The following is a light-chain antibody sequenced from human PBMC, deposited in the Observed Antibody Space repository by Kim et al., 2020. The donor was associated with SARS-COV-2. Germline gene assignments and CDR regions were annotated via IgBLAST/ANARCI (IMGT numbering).Light chain of an antibody. CDR2: DVS. Sequence: QSALTQHASVSGSPGQSITISCTGTSSDVGGYNYVSWYQQHPGKAPKLMIYDVSKRPSGVSNRFSGSKSGNTASLTISGLQAEDEADDYCSSYTSSSTLVFGGGTQLTVL. CDR3: SSYTSSSTLV. V-gene: IGLV2-14*01. CDR1: SSDVGGYNY. J-gene: IGLJ3*02.